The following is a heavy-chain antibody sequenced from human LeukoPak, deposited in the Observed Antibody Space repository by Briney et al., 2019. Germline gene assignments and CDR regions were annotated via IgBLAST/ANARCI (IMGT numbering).Heavy chain of an antibody. CDR2: ISPTGGST. D-gene: IGHD6-6*01. CDR3: ASEAYSSSSRITYFDY. CDR1: GYTFTNYF. V-gene: IGHV1-46*01. J-gene: IGHJ4*02. Sequence: ASVKLSCKASGYTFTNYFMHWVRQAPGQGLEWMGIISPTGGSTSYAQKFQGRVTMTRDTSTSTVYMELSSLSSEDTAVYYCASEAYSSSSRITYFDYWGQGTLVTVSS.